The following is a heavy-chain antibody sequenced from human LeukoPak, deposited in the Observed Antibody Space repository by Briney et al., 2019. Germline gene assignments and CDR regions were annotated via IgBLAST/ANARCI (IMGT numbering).Heavy chain of an antibody. CDR2: IFYSRGA. V-gene: IGHV4-59*01. J-gene: IGHJ4*02. CDR1: GGSISDFY. Sequence: SETLSLTCTVSGGSISDFYWRWIRQPPGKGLEWLGYIFYSRGATYNPSLKSRATISVDTTKNLFSSKLTSSTGADTTRYFCARDRGYYDSDGYRARFDYWGRGTLVTVSS. CDR3: ARDRGYYDSDGYRARFDY. D-gene: IGHD3-22*01.